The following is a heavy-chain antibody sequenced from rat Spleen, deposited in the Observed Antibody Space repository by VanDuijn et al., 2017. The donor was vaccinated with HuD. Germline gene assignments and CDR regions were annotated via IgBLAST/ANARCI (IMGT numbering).Heavy chain of an antibody. CDR1: GFSLTSYT. V-gene: IGHV2-6*01. CDR3: ARSVY. Sequence: QVQLKESGPGLVQPSQTLSLTCTVSGFSLTSYTVSWVRQPPGKGLEWIAAISSGGSTYYNSALKSRLSISRDTSKSQVFLKMNSLQTEDTAMYFCARSVYWGQGVMVTVSS. J-gene: IGHJ2*01. CDR2: ISSGGST.